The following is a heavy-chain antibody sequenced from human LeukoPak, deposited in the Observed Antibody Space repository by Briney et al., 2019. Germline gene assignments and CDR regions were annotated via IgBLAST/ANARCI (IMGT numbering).Heavy chain of an antibody. D-gene: IGHD3-22*01. J-gene: IGHJ5*02. CDR3: ARGKYYYDSNSSYRYFDP. CDR2: IYTTGNT. Sequence: SETLSLTCIVSGGSISSYYWSWIRQPAGKGLEWIGRIYTTGNTNYNPSLKSRVTMSIDASKKQFSLKLSSVTAADMAVYYCARGKYYYDSNSSYRYFDPWGQGTLVTVSS. CDR1: GGSISSYY. V-gene: IGHV4-4*07.